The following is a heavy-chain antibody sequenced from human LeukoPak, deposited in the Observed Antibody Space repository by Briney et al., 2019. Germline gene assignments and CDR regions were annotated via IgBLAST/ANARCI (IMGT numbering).Heavy chain of an antibody. J-gene: IGHJ4*02. Sequence: ASVKVSCKASGYTFTGYYMHWVRQAPGQGLEWMGWINPNSGGTNYAQKFQGRVTMTRDTSISTAYMELSRLRSDDTAVCYCATGYSSGWYVGFDYWGQGTLVTVSS. CDR1: GYTFTGYY. CDR2: INPNSGGT. D-gene: IGHD6-19*01. CDR3: ATGYSSGWYVGFDY. V-gene: IGHV1-2*02.